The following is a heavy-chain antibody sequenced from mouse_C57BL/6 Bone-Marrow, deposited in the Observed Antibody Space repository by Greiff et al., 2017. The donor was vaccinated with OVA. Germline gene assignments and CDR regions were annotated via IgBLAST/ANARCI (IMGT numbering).Heavy chain of an antibody. V-gene: IGHV1-15*01. CDR1: GYTFTDYE. J-gene: IGHJ2*01. CDR2: IDTETGGT. D-gene: IGHD1-1*01. Sequence: VQLQQSGAELVRPGASVTLSCKASGYTFTDYEMHWVKQTPVHGLEWIGAIDTETGGTAYNQKFKGKAILSADKSSSTAYMELRSLTAEDSAVYYCTRGYYDDKNYLDYWGQGTTLTVSS. CDR3: TRGYYDDKNYLDY.